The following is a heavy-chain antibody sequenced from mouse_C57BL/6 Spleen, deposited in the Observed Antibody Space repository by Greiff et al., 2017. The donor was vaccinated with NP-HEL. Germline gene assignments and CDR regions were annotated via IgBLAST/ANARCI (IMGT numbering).Heavy chain of an antibody. D-gene: IGHD1-1*01. V-gene: IGHV1-52*01. J-gene: IGHJ2*01. Sequence: QVQLQQPGAELVRPGSSVKLSCKASGYTFTSYWMHWVKQRPIQGLEWIGNIDPSDSETHYNQKFKDKATVTVDKSSSTAYMQLSSLTSEDSAVYECARLDGSSYDYFDYWGQGTTLTVSS. CDR2: IDPSDSET. CDR3: ARLDGSSYDYFDY. CDR1: GYTFTSYW.